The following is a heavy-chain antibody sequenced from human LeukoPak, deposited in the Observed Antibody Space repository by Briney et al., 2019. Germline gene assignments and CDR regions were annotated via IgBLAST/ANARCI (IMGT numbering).Heavy chain of an antibody. D-gene: IGHD1-26*01. V-gene: IGHV4-39*01. CDR3: ASTERELLNWFDP. CDR2: IYYSGST. Sequence: PSKTLSLTCTVSGGSISSSSYYWGWVRQPPGKGLEWIGSIYYSGSTYYNPSLKSRVTISVDTSKNQFSLKLSSVTAADTAVYYCASTERELLNWFDPWGQGTLGTVSS. CDR1: GGSISSSSYY. J-gene: IGHJ5*02.